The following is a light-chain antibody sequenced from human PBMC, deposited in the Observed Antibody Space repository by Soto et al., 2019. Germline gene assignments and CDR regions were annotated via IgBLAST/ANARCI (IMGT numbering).Light chain of an antibody. V-gene: IGLV1-51*01. CDR1: SSNIGNNY. J-gene: IGLJ3*02. CDR2: DNN. Sequence: HSVLTQPPSVSAAPGQKVTISCSGSSSNIGNNYVSWYQQLPGTAPKLLIYDNNKRPSGIPDRFSGSKSGTSATLGITGLQTGDEADYYCGTWDSSLSAGRFGGGTKLTVL. CDR3: GTWDSSLSAGR.